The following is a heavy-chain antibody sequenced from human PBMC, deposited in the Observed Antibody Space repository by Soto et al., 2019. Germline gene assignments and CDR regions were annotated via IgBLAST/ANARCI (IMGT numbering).Heavy chain of an antibody. V-gene: IGHV4-4*02. CDR1: GGSISSSNW. D-gene: IGHD3-10*01. CDR3: AITLYYYGSGSIIFDY. Sequence: SETLSLTCAVSGGSISSSNWWSWVRQPPGKGLEWIGEIYHSGSTNYNPSLKSRVTISVDTSKNQFSLKLSSVTAADTAVYYCAITLYYYGSGSIIFDYWGQGTLVTVSS. J-gene: IGHJ4*02. CDR2: IYHSGST.